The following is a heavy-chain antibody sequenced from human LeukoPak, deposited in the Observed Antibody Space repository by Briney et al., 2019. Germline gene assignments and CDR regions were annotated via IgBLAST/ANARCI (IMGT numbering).Heavy chain of an antibody. CDR2: IRWNRCSI. D-gene: IGHD6-25*01. Sequence: PGRSLRLSCAASGFTFDDYAMHWVRQAPGKGLEWVTGIRWNRCSIVYADSVKGRFTISRDNAKTSPYPQMSSLRAEDTASYYCAKCLDLRGAATGPTSYFDYWGQGTLVTVSS. J-gene: IGHJ4*02. CDR3: AKCLDLRGAATGPTSYFDY. V-gene: IGHV3-9*01. CDR1: GFTFDDYA.